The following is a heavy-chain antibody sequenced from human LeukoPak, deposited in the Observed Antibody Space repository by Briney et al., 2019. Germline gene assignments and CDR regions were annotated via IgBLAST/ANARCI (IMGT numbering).Heavy chain of an antibody. D-gene: IGHD3-10*01. CDR1: GFTFSSYS. J-gene: IGHJ4*02. Sequence: GGSLSLSCAASGFTFSSYSMNWIRQATGKGLEWVQSISSSSSYIYYADSVKGRFTISRENAKNSLYPQMNSLRAEDTAVYYCAREGTMVRGVIMTALVYWGQGTLVTVSS. CDR3: AREGTMVRGVIMTALVY. CDR2: ISSSSSYI. V-gene: IGHV3-21*01.